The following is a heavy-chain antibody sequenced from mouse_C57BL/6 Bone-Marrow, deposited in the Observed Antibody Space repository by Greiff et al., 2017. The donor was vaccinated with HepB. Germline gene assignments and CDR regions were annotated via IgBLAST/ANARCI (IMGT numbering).Heavy chain of an antibody. J-gene: IGHJ2*01. V-gene: IGHV1-81*01. CDR1: GYTFTSYG. D-gene: IGHD1-1*01. Sequence: QVQLQQSGAELARPGASVKLSCKASGYTFTSYGISWVKQRTGQGLEWIGEIYPRSGNTYYNEKFKGKATLTADKSSSTAYMELRSLTSEDSAVYFCARSSYSYGSSLDYWGQGTTLTFSS. CDR2: IYPRSGNT. CDR3: ARSSYSYGSSLDY.